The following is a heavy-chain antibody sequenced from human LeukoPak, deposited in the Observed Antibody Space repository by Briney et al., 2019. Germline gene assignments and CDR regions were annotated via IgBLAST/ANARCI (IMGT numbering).Heavy chain of an antibody. CDR1: GFTFSNYA. D-gene: IGHD2-15*01. CDR3: AKDRTTVARIFDY. CDR2: ISGPGGST. Sequence: PGGSLRLSCGVSGFTFSNYAVSWVRQAPGKGLEWVSGISGPGGSTYYADSVKGRFTISRDNSKNTLYLQMNSLRAEDTAVYYCAKDRTTVARIFDYWGQGTLVTVSS. J-gene: IGHJ4*02. V-gene: IGHV3-23*01.